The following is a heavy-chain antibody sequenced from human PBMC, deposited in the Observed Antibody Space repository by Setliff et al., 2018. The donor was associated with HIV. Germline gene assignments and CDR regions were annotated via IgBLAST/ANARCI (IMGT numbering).Heavy chain of an antibody. CDR1: GFTFSDHY. D-gene: IGHD3-10*01. CDR3: AVWIREVIS. V-gene: IGHV3-72*01. J-gene: IGHJ5*02. Sequence: GGSMILSCAASGFTFSDHYMDWVRQAPGKGLEWVGRTKNKDNSFTTEYAASVKGRFTISRDDSKNSLSLHMNSLKTEDTAVYYCAVWIREVISWGRGTLVTVSS. CDR2: TKNKDNSFTT.